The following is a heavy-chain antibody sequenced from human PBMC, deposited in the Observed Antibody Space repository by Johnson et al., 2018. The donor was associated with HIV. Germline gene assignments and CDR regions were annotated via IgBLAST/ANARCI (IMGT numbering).Heavy chain of an antibody. J-gene: IGHJ3*02. CDR3: AKDQLLWFGEFPGGVAFDS. V-gene: IGHV3-7*01. Sequence: VQLVESGGGVVQPGRSLRLSCAASGFTFRSYWMSWVRQAPGTGLEWVANINLDGSEKNYADSVKGRFTISRDNSKNTLYLQMNSLRAEDTAVYYCAKDQLLWFGEFPGGVAFDSWGQGTMVTVSS. CDR2: INLDGSEK. D-gene: IGHD3-10*01. CDR1: GFTFRSYW.